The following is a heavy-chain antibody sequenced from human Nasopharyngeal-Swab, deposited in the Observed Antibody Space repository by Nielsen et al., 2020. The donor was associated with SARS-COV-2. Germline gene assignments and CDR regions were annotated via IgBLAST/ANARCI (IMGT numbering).Heavy chain of an antibody. D-gene: IGHD3-10*01. J-gene: IGHJ3*02. CDR1: GFNVSNNY. CDR2: VKQDGGEK. Sequence: GGSLRLSCAASGFNVSNNYMTWVRQAPGQGLEWVANVKQDGGEKFYLDSVKGRFTISRDNAKSSLYLQMTSLRAEDTAVYYCVRDESGAFDIWGQGTMVTVSS. CDR3: VRDESGAFDI. V-gene: IGHV3-7*01.